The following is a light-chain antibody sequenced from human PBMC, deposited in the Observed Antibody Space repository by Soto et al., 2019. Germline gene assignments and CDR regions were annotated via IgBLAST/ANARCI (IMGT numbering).Light chain of an antibody. V-gene: IGKV1-5*03. CDR1: QSVDTC. J-gene: IGKJ1*01. CDR3: QQFYRYPWT. Sequence: DIQMTQSPSTLSESVGDRVTITCRASQSVDTCLAWYQQKPGKAPHLLIYKASSLETGVPSRFSGSVSVTEFTLNISSPQPDDFATYYCQQFYRYPWTFGQGTKVEIK. CDR2: KAS.